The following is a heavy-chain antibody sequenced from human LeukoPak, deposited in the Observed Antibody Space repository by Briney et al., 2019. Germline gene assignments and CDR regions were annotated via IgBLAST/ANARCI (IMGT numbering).Heavy chain of an antibody. CDR1: GGSISSYY. V-gene: IGHV4-59*08. D-gene: IGHD3-9*01. Sequence: SEPLSLTCTVSGGSISSYYWSWIRQPPGKGLEWIGYNYYSGSTNYTPSLKSRVTISVDTSKNQFSLNLTSVTAADTAVYYCARGMYYDILTGLPNWFDPWGQGTLVTVSS. J-gene: IGHJ5*02. CDR2: NYYSGST. CDR3: ARGMYYDILTGLPNWFDP.